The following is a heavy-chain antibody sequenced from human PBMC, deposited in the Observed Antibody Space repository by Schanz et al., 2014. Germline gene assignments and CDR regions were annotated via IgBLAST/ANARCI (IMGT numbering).Heavy chain of an antibody. V-gene: IGHV4-34*01. CDR1: GGSFSGYY. CDR2: INQSGDT. CDR3: ARLYCSTPGCYVSPNGFAKDY. J-gene: IGHJ4*02. D-gene: IGHD2-2*01. Sequence: QVQLQQWGAGLLKPSETLSLTCAVSGGSFSGYYWSWIRQPPDTGLEWIGEINQSGDTNYNPSLKGRLPISVDTPNTQSSLKLRSVTAADTAVYYCARLYCSTPGCYVSPNGFAKDYWGQGTLVTVSS.